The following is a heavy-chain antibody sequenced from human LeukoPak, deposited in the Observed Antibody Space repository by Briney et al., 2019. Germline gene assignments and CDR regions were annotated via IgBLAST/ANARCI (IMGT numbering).Heavy chain of an antibody. CDR2: INPNSGDT. D-gene: IGHD3-22*01. CDR3: ARESEPYYYDSSGSCDY. V-gene: IGHV1-2*04. J-gene: IGHJ4*02. CDR1: GGTFSSYA. Sequence: GASVKVSCKASGGTFSSYAISWVRQAPGQGLEWMGWINPNSGDTNYAQKFQGWVTMTRDTSISTAYMELSRLKSDDTAIYYCARESEPYYYDSSGSCDYWGQGTLVTVSS.